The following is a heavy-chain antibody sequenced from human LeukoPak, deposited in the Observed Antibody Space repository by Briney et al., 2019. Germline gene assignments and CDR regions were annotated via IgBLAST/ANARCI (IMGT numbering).Heavy chain of an antibody. Sequence: GGSLRLSCAASGLTFSTYGMHWVRQAPGKGLEWVAFIQFDGSDKFYADSVKGRFTISRDNAKNSLYLQMNSLRGEDTAVYYCARERVWDAFDIWGQGTMVTVSS. D-gene: IGHD3-16*01. CDR1: GLTFSTYG. J-gene: IGHJ3*02. CDR2: IQFDGSDK. CDR3: ARERVWDAFDI. V-gene: IGHV3-30*02.